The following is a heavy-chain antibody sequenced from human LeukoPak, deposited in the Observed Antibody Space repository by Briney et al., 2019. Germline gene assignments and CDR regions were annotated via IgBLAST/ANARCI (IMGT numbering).Heavy chain of an antibody. J-gene: IGHJ4*02. CDR3: VRDLYWGGSDY. D-gene: IGHD2-8*02. Sequence: GGSLRLSCAVSGFAFSSYWMYWVRQAPGRGLVWVSRINGDGSRISYADSVQDRFTISRDNAKNTLSLQMHSLRADDKAVYYCVRDLYWGGSDYWGQGTLVTVSS. CDR1: GFAFSSYW. CDR2: INGDGSRI. V-gene: IGHV3-74*01.